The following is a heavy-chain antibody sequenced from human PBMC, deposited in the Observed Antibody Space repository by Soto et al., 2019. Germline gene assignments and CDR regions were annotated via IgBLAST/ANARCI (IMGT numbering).Heavy chain of an antibody. V-gene: IGHV1-18*01. CDR1: GYTFTSYC. J-gene: IGHJ6*02. D-gene: IGHD2-15*01. CDR2: ISAYNGNT. Sequence: ASVKVSCKASGYTFTSYCISWVRQAPGQGLEWMGWISAYNGNTNYAQKLQGRVTMTTDTSTSTAYMELRSLRSDDTAVYYCARDCSGGSCYSPYYYYYGMDVWGQGTTVTVSS. CDR3: ARDCSGGSCYSPYYYYYGMDV.